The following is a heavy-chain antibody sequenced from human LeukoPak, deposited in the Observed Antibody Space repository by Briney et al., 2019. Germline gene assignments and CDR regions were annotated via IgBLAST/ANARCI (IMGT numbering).Heavy chain of an antibody. V-gene: IGHV1-3*01. J-gene: IGHJ4*02. CDR1: GYTFTSYA. D-gene: IGHD6-19*01. Sequence: ASVKVSCKASGYTFTSYAMHWVRQAPGQRLEWMGWINAGNGNTKYSQKFQGRVTITRDTSASTAYMELSSLRSDDTAVYYCARVTGYSSGWHYFDYWGQGTLVTVSS. CDR3: ARVTGYSSGWHYFDY. CDR2: INAGNGNT.